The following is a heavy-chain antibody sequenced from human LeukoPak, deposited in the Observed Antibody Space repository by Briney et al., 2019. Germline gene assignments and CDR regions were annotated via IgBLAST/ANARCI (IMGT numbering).Heavy chain of an antibody. D-gene: IGHD3-10*01. J-gene: IGHJ4*02. CDR2: ISAYNGNT. V-gene: IGHV1-18*01. CDR1: GYTFTSYG. CDR3: ATGLLWFGELLDIDY. Sequence: ASVNVSRKASGYTFTSYGISWVRQAPGQGLEWMGWISAYNGNTNYAQKLQGRVTMTTDTSTSTAYMELRSLRSDDTAVYYCATGLLWFGELLDIDYWSQGTLVTVSS.